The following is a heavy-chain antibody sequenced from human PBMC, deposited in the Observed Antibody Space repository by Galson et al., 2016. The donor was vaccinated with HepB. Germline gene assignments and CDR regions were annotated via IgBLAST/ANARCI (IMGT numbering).Heavy chain of an antibody. D-gene: IGHD3-10*01. J-gene: IGHJ6*02. CDR3: ARTLVRGVFVKDV. Sequence: SVKVSCKASGYTFTSYDLNWVRQAPGQGLECMGWMNPNNGNTGYAPKFQGRVTMTWDTSITTAYVELSSLTSEDTAVYYCARTLVRGVFVKDVWGQGTTVTVSS. V-gene: IGHV1-8*01. CDR2: MNPNNGNT. CDR1: GYTFTSYD.